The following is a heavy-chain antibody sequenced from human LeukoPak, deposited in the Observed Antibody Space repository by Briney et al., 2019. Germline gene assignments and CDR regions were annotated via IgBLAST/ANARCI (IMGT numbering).Heavy chain of an antibody. D-gene: IGHD3-9*01. J-gene: IGHJ4*02. CDR2: IYYSWDT. CDR3: ARGDYDILTGYPFDY. CDR1: GGSISSTSYY. V-gene: IGHV4-39*01. Sequence: SETLSLTCTVSGGSISSTSYYWGWIRQPPGKGLEWIGSIYYSWDTYYNPSLKSRVTISVDTSKNQFSLKLSSVTAADTAVYYCARGDYDILTGYPFDYWGQGTLVTVSS.